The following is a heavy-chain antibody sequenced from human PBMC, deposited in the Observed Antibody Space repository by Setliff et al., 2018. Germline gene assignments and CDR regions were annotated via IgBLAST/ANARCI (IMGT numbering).Heavy chain of an antibody. J-gene: IGHJ4*02. V-gene: IGHV4-39*07. D-gene: IGHD3-10*01. Sequence: SETLSLTCTVSGYSISSSSYYWGWIRQPPGKVLEWIGSIYYSGSTNYHPSLKSRVTMSVDTSKNQFSLKLSSVTAADTAVYYCARGRIGFGELSHFDYWGQGTLVTVSS. CDR2: IYYSGST. CDR1: GYSISSSSYY. CDR3: ARGRIGFGELSHFDY.